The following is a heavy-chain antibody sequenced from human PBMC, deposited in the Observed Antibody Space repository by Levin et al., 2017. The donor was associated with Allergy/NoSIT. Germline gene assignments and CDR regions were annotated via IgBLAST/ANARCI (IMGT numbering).Heavy chain of an antibody. CDR3: ANGKLVGASSTYPEFDY. J-gene: IGHJ4*02. CDR1: GFTFSMYS. V-gene: IGHV3-30*18. CDR2: ITNDGSKK. D-gene: IGHD1-26*01. Sequence: GGSLRLSCATSGFTFSMYSMYWVRQAPGKGLEWVAAITNDGSKKFYEDSVKGRFTISRDNSKSTVYLEMNSLRPEDTAVYYCANGKLVGASSTYPEFDYWGQGTLVTVSS.